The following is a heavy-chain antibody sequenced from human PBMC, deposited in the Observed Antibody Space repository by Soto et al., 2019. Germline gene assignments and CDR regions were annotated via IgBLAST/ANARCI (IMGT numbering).Heavy chain of an antibody. CDR2: MNPNSGNT. D-gene: IGHD2-2*01. J-gene: IGHJ4*02. CDR1: GYTFTSYD. CDR3: ARGPKGPRYCSSTSCYAGVYYFDY. V-gene: IGHV1-8*01. Sequence: GASVKVSCKASGYTFTSYDINWVRQATGQGLEWMGWMNPNSGNTGYAQKFQGRVTMTRNTSISTAYMELSSLRSEDTAVYYCARGPKGPRYCSSTSCYAGVYYFDYWGQGTLVTVSS.